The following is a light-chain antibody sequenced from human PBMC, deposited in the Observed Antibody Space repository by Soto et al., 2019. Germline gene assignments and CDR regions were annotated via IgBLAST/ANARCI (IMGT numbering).Light chain of an antibody. Sequence: EVVLTQSPATLSVSPGDRATLSCRASQSVSRNLDWYQQTPGQAPGLLIYGSSTRATGVPARFSGSGSAPEFTLSISILQSEDVAVYYCQQYGDWPPETFGHGTKLEI. V-gene: IGKV3-15*01. CDR2: GSS. J-gene: IGKJ2*01. CDR3: QQYGDWPPET. CDR1: QSVSRN.